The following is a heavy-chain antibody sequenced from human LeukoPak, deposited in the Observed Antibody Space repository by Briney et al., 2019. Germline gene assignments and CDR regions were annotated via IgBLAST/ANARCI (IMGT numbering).Heavy chain of an antibody. J-gene: IGHJ6*02. CDR1: GYTFTTYY. CDR3: ARGRYDSSGYYSVRSYYYYGMDV. V-gene: IGHV1-69*13. CDR2: IIPIFGTA. Sequence: SVKVSCKASGYTFTTYYIHWVRQAPGQGLEWMGGIIPIFGTANYAQKFQGRVTITADGSTSTAYMELSSLRSEDTAVYYCARGRYDSSGYYSVRSYYYYGMDVWGQGTTVTVSS. D-gene: IGHD3-22*01.